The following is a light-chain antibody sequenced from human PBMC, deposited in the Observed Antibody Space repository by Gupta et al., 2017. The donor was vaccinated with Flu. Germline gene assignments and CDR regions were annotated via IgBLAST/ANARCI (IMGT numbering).Light chain of an antibody. CDR1: QDISPA. Sequence: ALQLTQSPSSLSASVGDRVIITCRASQDISPAVAWYQQKAGDAPKLLIFNASNLHRGVPARFRGSGDGTEFTLTISSRQPEDFDTYYCQHWDYFPPTVTFGGGTKLEI. V-gene: IGKV1D-13*01. CDR2: NAS. J-gene: IGKJ4*01. CDR3: QHWDYFPPTVT.